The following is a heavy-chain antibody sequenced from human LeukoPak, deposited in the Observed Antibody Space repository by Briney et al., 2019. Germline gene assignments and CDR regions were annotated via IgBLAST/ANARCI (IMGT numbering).Heavy chain of an antibody. CDR2: IYHSGST. D-gene: IGHD5-18*01. CDR1: GGSFSGYY. V-gene: IGHV4-34*01. Sequence: SETLSLTCAVYGGSFSGYYWSWIRQPPGKGLEWIGSIYHSGSTYYNPSLKSRVTISVDTSKNQFSLKLSSVTAADTAVYYCARVWIRGYSYESYYYYYYMDVWGKGTTVTVSS. J-gene: IGHJ6*03. CDR3: ARVWIRGYSYESYYYYYYMDV.